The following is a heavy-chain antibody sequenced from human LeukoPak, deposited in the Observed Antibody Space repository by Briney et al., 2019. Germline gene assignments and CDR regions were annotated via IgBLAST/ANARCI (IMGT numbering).Heavy chain of an antibody. CDR2: ISSSSSYI. CDR3: AKVNSSSEGVLAAFDI. D-gene: IGHD6-13*01. CDR1: GFTFSSYS. V-gene: IGHV3-21*01. J-gene: IGHJ3*02. Sequence: NPGGSLRLSCAASGFTFSSYSMNWVRQAPGKGLEWVSSISSSSSYIYYADSVKGRFTISRDNSKNTLYLQMNSLRAEDTAVYYCAKVNSSSEGVLAAFDIWGQGTMVTVSS.